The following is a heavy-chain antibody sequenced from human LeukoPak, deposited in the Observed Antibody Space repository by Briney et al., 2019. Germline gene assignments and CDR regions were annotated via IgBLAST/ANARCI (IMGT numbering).Heavy chain of an antibody. CDR1: GFTFSNYP. V-gene: IGHV3-30-3*01. CDR2: ISYDGSNK. Sequence: AGGSLRLSCAASGFTFSNYPMNWVRQAPGKGLEWVAVISYDGSNKYYADSVKGRFTISRDNSKNTLYLQMNSLRAEDTAVYYCARDRAARLDYWGQGTLVTVSS. J-gene: IGHJ4*02. D-gene: IGHD6-6*01. CDR3: ARDRAARLDY.